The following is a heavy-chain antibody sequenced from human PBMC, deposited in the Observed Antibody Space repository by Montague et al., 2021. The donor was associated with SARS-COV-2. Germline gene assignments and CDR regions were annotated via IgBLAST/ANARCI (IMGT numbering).Heavy chain of an antibody. CDR1: GGSFSGYY. Sequence: SETLSLTCAVYGGSFSGYYWTWIRQSPRTGLEWIAEINHSGTTNSNFNPSLRSRVTISVDTSESQFSLKLSSVTAADTGVYYCARWDPQTLTLIGLRGKSASDYWGQGTLVTVSS. J-gene: IGHJ4*02. V-gene: IGHV4-34*01. CDR2: INHSGTTNS. D-gene: IGHD4-23*01. CDR3: ARWDPQTLTLIGLRGKSASDY.